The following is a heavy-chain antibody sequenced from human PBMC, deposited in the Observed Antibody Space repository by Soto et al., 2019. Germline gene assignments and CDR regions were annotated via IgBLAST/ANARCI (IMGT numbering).Heavy chain of an antibody. CDR1: GGSISGYY. CDR2: IYTSGST. D-gene: IGHD3-10*01. J-gene: IGHJ6*02. Sequence: SETLSLTCTVSGGSISGYYWSWIRQPAGKGLEWIGRIYTSGSTNYNPSLKSRVTMSVDTSKNQFSLKLSSVTAADTAVYYCASGTSYYYGSGSYYYYYYGMDVWGQGTTVTVSS. V-gene: IGHV4-4*07. CDR3: ASGTSYYYGSGSYYYYYYGMDV.